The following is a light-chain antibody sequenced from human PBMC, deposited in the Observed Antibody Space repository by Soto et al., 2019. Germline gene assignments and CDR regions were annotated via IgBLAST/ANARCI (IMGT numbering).Light chain of an antibody. CDR2: AAS. CDR3: QQLHRYPLMYT. V-gene: IGKV1-9*01. J-gene: IGKJ2*01. CDR1: QGISSY. Sequence: IQLTQSAASLSASVGERVTITCRASQGISSYLAGYQQKPGRAPKHQIYAASTLQSVLPSRFRVSESWTDFTLTTDNLQPEYFATYYCQQLHRYPLMYTLRGGTKLEIK.